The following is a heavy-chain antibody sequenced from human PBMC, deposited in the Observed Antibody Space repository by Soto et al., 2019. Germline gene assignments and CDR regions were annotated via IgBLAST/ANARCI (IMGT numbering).Heavy chain of an antibody. CDR1: GFTFSSYG. J-gene: IGHJ6*02. D-gene: IGHD1-26*01. Sequence: QVQLVESGGGVVQPGRSLRLSCAASGFTFSSYGMHWVRQAPGKGLEWVAVISYDGSNKYYADSVKGRFTISRDNSKNTLYLPMNSLRAEDTAVYYCAKDSVAPYYYYGMDVWGQGTTVTVSS. V-gene: IGHV3-30*18. CDR2: ISYDGSNK. CDR3: AKDSVAPYYYYGMDV.